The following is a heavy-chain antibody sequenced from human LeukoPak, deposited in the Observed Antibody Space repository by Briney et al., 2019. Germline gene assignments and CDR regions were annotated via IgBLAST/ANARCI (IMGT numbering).Heavy chain of an antibody. V-gene: IGHV1-18*01. Sequence: GASVKVSCKASGYTFTSYGISWVRQAPGQGLEWMGWISAYNGNTNYAQKLQGRVTMTTDTSTSTAYMELRSLRSDDTAVYYCARDWGEKRITIFGVVIARNAFDIWGQGTMVTVSS. CDR3: ARDWGEKRITIFGVVIARNAFDI. CDR1: GYTFTSYG. D-gene: IGHD3-3*01. J-gene: IGHJ3*02. CDR2: ISAYNGNT.